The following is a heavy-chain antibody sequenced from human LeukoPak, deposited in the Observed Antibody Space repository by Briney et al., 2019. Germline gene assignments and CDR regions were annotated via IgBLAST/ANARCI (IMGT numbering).Heavy chain of an antibody. CDR3: AGGVAVAGLI. D-gene: IGHD6-19*01. Sequence: SETLSLTCTVSGGSISSYHWNWIRQPPAKGLEWIGYIYNNGSTNYNPSLNSRVTISVDTSKNQFSLSLSPLPAPDTDGHYCAGGVAVAGLIWGQGTMVTVSS. J-gene: IGHJ3*02. CDR2: IYNNGST. CDR1: GGSISSYH. V-gene: IGHV4-59*01.